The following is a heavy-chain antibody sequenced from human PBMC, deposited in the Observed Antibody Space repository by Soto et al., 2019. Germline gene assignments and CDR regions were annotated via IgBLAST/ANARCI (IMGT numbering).Heavy chain of an antibody. J-gene: IGHJ5*02. CDR2: IGGSGGST. CDR3: AKDRRYYDFWSGYFDP. CDR1: GFTFSSYA. D-gene: IGHD3-3*01. Sequence: PGGSLRLSCAASGFTFSSYAMSWVRRAPGKGLEWVSAIGGSGGSTYYADSVKGRFTISRDNSKNTLYLQMNSLRAEDTAVYYCAKDRRYYDFWSGYFDPWGQGTLVTVSS. V-gene: IGHV3-23*01.